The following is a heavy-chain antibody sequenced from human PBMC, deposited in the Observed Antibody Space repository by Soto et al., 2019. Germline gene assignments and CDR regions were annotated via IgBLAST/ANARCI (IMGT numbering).Heavy chain of an antibody. CDR1: GYTLTELS. J-gene: IGHJ4*02. V-gene: IGHV1-24*01. CDR2: FDPEDGET. Sequence: WASVKVSCKVSGYTLTELSMHWVRQAPGKGLEWMGGFDPEDGETIYAQKFQGRATMTEDTSTDTAYMELSSLRSEDTAVYYCATTGFPAARVFDYWGQGTLVTVSS. CDR3: ATTGFPAARVFDY. D-gene: IGHD2-2*01.